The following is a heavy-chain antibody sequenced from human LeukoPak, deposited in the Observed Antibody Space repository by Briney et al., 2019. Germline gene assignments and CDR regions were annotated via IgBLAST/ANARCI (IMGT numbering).Heavy chain of an antibody. CDR3: ARDLGSVVTPPSLDY. CDR2: ASGSGGST. D-gene: IGHD4-23*01. CDR1: GFTFSSYA. J-gene: IGHJ4*02. V-gene: IGHV3-23*01. Sequence: GGSLRLTCATSGFTFSSYAMSWVRQAPGKGLEWVSAASGSGGSTYYADSVKGRFTISRDNSKNTLYLQMNSLRAEDTAVYYCARDLGSVVTPPSLDYWGQGTLVTVSS.